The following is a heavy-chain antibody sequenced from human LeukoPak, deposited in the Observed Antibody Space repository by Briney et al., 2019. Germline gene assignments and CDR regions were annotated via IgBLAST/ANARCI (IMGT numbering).Heavy chain of an antibody. J-gene: IGHJ4*02. CDR1: GGSISSSSYY. CDR3: ARLIAVAGTYYFDY. V-gene: IGHV4-39*01. Sequence: SETLSLTCTVSGGSISSSSYYWGWIRQPPGKGLEWIGSIYYSGSTYYNPSLKSRVTISVDTSKNQFSLKLSSVTAADTAVYYCARLIAVAGTYYFDYWGQGTLVTVSS. D-gene: IGHD6-19*01. CDR2: IYYSGST.